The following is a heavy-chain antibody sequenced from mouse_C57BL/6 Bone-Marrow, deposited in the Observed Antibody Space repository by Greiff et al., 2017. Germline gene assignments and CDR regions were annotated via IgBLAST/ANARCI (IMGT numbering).Heavy chain of an antibody. CDR3: ARNPYCNLCAY. V-gene: IGHV14-3*01. D-gene: IGHD2-1*01. CDR1: GFNIKNTY. CDR2: LDPANGNT. J-gene: IGHJ3*01. Sequence: VQLQQSVAELVRPGPSVKLSCTASGFNIKNTYMHWVKQRPEQGLEWIGRLDPANGNTKYAPKFQGKATITADTSSNTASLQLSSLTSEDTANYYGARNPYCNLCAYWGQGTLVTVSA.